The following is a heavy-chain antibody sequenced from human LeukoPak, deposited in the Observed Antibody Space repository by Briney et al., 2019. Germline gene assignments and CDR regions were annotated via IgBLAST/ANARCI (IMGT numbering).Heavy chain of an antibody. CDR1: GFTFSSYP. Sequence: GRSLRLSCAASGFTFSSYPMHWVRQAPGKGLEWVAVISYDGSNEYYADSLKGRFTISRDNSKNTLYLQMNSLRAEDTAVYYCARSGGWDGMDVWGQGTAVTVSS. D-gene: IGHD1-1*01. CDR3: ARSGGWDGMDV. V-gene: IGHV3-30*14. CDR2: ISYDGSNE. J-gene: IGHJ6*02.